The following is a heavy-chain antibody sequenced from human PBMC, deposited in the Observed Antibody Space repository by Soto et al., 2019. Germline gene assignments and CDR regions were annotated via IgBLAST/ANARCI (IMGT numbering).Heavy chain of an antibody. J-gene: IGHJ6*02. CDR3: AGDLSGRAHV. CDR2: MDEDGGTT. V-gene: IGHV3-74*02. D-gene: IGHD2-21*01. Sequence: EVQLVESGGGLVRPGGSLRLSCAASGFTFSSYRMHWARQVPAKALVWVSRMDEDGGTTDYADSVKGRFTISRYNAKNTLYLQMHSLNVEDTAVYYCAGDLSGRAHVWGQGTTVTVSS. CDR1: GFTFSSYR.